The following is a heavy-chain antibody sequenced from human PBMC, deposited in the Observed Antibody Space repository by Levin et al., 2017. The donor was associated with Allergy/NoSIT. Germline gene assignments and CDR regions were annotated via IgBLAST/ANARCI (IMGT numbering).Heavy chain of an antibody. Sequence: PGGSLRLSCAASGFSLSNSWMNWVRQAPGKGLEWLGRISSKPDGAATDYAAPLKGRFTIPRDDSTTTLYLQMNSLKVEDTGLYYCSTQFQWWGQGTLVTVSS. D-gene: IGHD6-19*01. CDR3: STQFQW. J-gene: IGHJ4*02. V-gene: IGHV3-15*01. CDR1: GFSLSNSW. CDR2: ISSKPDGAAT.